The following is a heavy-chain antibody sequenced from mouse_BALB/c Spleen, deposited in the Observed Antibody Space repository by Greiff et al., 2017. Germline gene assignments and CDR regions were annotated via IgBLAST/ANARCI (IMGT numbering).Heavy chain of an antibody. D-gene: IGHD1-1*01. Sequence: QVQLQQSGAELVRPGSSVKISCKASGYAFSSYWMNWVKQRPGQGLEWIGQIYPGDGDTNYNGKFKGKATLTADKSSSTAYMQLSSLTSEDSAVYFCAREGYYYGSSPTFAYWGQGTLVTVSA. CDR2: IYPGDGDT. J-gene: IGHJ3*01. CDR1: GYAFSSYW. CDR3: AREGYYYGSSPTFAY. V-gene: IGHV1-80*01.